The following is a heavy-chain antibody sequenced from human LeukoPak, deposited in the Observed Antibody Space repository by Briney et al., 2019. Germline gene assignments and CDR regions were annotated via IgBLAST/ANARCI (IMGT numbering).Heavy chain of an antibody. D-gene: IGHD3-22*01. J-gene: IGHJ3*02. Sequence: PGGSLRLSCAASGFTFSSYSMNWVRQAPGKGLEWVSSISGSSSYIYYADSVKGRFTISRDNAKNSLYLQMNSLRAEDTAVCYCARTYYYDSSGYYKGFWAFDIWGQGTMVTVSS. CDR3: ARTYYYDSSGYYKGFWAFDI. CDR2: ISGSSSYI. CDR1: GFTFSSYS. V-gene: IGHV3-21*01.